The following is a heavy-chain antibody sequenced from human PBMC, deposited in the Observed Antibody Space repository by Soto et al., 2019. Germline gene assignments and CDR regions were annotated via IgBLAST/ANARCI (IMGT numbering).Heavy chain of an antibody. V-gene: IGHV3-74*01. CDR2: INSDGSST. CDR3: AREADFWSKIVDY. D-gene: IGHD3-3*01. J-gene: IGHJ4*02. CDR1: GFTFSSYW. Sequence: PGGSLRLSCAASGFTFSSYWMHWVRQAPGKGLVWVSRINSDGSSTSYADSVKGRFTISRDNAKNTLYLQMNSLRAEDTAVYYCAREADFWSKIVDYWGQGTLVTVSS.